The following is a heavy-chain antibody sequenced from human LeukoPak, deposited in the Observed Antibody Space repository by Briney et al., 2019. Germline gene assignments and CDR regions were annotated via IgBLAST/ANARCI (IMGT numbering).Heavy chain of an antibody. CDR2: VSNSGSA. V-gene: IGHV4-39*07. J-gene: IGHJ4*02. Sequence: PSETLSLTCTVSGVSISTYYWGWIRQPPGKGLEWIGSVSNSGSAYYNASLKSRVTISVDTSKNQFSLKLSSVTAADTAVYYCARDVAAAGMSPFDYWGQGTLVTVSS. CDR3: ARDVAAAGMSPFDY. D-gene: IGHD6-13*01. CDR1: GVSISTYY.